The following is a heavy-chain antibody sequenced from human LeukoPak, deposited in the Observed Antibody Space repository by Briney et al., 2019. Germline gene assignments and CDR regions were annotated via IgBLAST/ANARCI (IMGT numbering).Heavy chain of an antibody. J-gene: IGHJ3*02. CDR2: ISYDGSNK. CDR1: GFTFSSYG. CDR3: ARAQTMFWEFDGFDI. Sequence: PGGSLRLSCAASGFTFSSYGMHWVRQAPGKGLEWVAVISYDGSNKYYADSVKGRFTISRDNARNSVYLQMNSLRDDDTAVYSCARAQTMFWEFDGFDIWGRGTKVTVSS. V-gene: IGHV3-30*03. D-gene: IGHD3-10*02.